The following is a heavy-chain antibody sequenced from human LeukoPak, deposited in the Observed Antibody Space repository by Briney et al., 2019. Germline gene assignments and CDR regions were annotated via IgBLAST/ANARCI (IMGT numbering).Heavy chain of an antibody. CDR2: IRSKANSYAT. Sequence: GGSLKLSCAASGFTFSGSAMHWVRQASGKGLEWVGRIRSKANSYATAYAASVKGRFTISRDDSKNTAYLQMNSLKTEDTAVYYCTRRGLLWFGENAFDIWGQGTMVTVSS. D-gene: IGHD3-10*01. CDR3: TRRGLLWFGENAFDI. V-gene: IGHV3-73*01. J-gene: IGHJ3*02. CDR1: GFTFSGSA.